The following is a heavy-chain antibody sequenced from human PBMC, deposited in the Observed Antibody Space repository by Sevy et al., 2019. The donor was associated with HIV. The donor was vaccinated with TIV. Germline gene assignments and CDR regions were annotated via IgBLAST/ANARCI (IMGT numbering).Heavy chain of an antibody. D-gene: IGHD3-22*01. CDR1: GGSISTYY. CDR3: ARGYYPNLDY. V-gene: IGHV4-59*01. Sequence: SETLSLTCTVSGGSISTYYWSWIRQPPGKGLEWIGYIYYSGSTNSSPSLKSRVTISVDTSRNQFSLNLTSVTAAGTAVYFCARGYYPNLDYWGQGILVTVSS. J-gene: IGHJ4*02. CDR2: IYYSGST.